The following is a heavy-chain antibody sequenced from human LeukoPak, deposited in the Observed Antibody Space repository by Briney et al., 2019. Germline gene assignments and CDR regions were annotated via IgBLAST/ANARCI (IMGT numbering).Heavy chain of an antibody. D-gene: IGHD3-22*01. CDR3: ARGPYSYDSSGAFDI. V-gene: IGHV4-61*02. CDR2: ISSSGST. CDR1: GDSISSGDYY. Sequence: SETLSLTCTVSGDSISSGDYYWSWIRQPAGKGLEWIGRISSSGSTNYNPSLKSRVTISVDTSKNQFSLKLSSVTAADTVVYFCARGPYSYDSSGAFDIWGQGTMVTVSS. J-gene: IGHJ3*02.